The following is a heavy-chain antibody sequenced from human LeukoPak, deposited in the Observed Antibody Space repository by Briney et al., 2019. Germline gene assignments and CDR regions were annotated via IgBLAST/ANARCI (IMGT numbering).Heavy chain of an antibody. CDR3: ARETSDYYYFDS. CDR1: GGTFSSYG. D-gene: IGHD6-25*01. V-gene: IGHV1-69*13. Sequence: SVKVSCKASGGTFSSYGINWVRQAPGQGLEWMGGIVPMYGTRNYAQKFQGRVIITADESTTTAYMELRSLRSEDTAVYYCARETSDYYYFDSWGQGTLVTVSS. CDR2: IVPMYGTR. J-gene: IGHJ4*02.